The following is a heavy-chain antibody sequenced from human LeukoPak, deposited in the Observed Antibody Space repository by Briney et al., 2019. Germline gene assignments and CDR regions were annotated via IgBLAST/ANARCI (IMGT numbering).Heavy chain of an antibody. V-gene: IGHV3-23*01. CDR3: ARQVTTYDF. CDR2: ISVSGGGT. Sequence: PGGSLRLSCAASGFTFSSSALSWVRQAPGKGLEWVSTISVSGGGTYYADSVKGRFTISRDTSKNTLYLQMNSLRAEDTALYYCARQVTTYDFWGQGTLVTVSS. CDR1: GFTFSSSA. D-gene: IGHD4-17*01. J-gene: IGHJ4*02.